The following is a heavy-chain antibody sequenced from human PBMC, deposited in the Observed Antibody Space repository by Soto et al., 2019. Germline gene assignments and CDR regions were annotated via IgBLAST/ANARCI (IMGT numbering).Heavy chain of an antibody. Sequence: QEQLVESGGGVVHPGRSLRLSCAASGFTFSTYAMHWVRQAPGKGLEWVALISHGGSNTYAADSVRGRFTISRDNSKKTLYLQMNRPRPDDTAVYYCARDARTKVTTRGVRYFDLWGRGTLVTVSS. J-gene: IGHJ2*01. CDR3: ARDARTKVTTRGVRYFDL. CDR2: ISHGGSNT. D-gene: IGHD4-17*01. V-gene: IGHV3-30-3*01. CDR1: GFTFSTYA.